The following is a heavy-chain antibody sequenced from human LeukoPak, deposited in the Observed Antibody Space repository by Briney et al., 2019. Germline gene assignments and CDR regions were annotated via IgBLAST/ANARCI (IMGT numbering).Heavy chain of an antibody. D-gene: IGHD3-3*01. J-gene: IGHJ4*02. Sequence: GGSLRLSCAAAGFTFSSYGMSWVRQAPGKGLEWVSSISGSGSNTYQPDSVKGRFTISRDNSKNTLYLQMNSLRADDTAVYYCAKGWRYDFWSGYSYYFDYWGQGTLVTVSS. V-gene: IGHV3-23*01. CDR2: ISGSGSNT. CDR1: GFTFSSYG. CDR3: AKGWRYDFWSGYSYYFDY.